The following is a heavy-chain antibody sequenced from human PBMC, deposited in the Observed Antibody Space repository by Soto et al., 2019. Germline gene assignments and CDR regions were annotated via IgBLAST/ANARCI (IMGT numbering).Heavy chain of an antibody. CDR2: INNDGSST. CDR1: GVSFMTYW. CDR3: AMGTMDV. Sequence: GGFLRLSCAASGVSFMTYWMQWARKAPGKGLEWVSRINNDGSSTDYADSVKGRFTISRDNAKDTLYLQMNSMRAEDTATYYCAMGTMDVWGTGTTVTVSS. V-gene: IGHV3-74*01. D-gene: IGHD7-27*01. J-gene: IGHJ6*04.